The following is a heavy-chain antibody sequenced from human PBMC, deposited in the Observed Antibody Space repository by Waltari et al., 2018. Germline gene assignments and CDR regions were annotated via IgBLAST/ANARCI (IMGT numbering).Heavy chain of an antibody. CDR2: INRDGSN. CDR1: GGSFSGYF. CDR3: ARVGDYHGSGRFGLDV. D-gene: IGHD3-10*01. V-gene: IGHV4-34*01. J-gene: IGHJ6*02. Sequence: QVQLQQWGAGLLKPSETLSLTCAVYGGSFSGYFWSWIRQSPGKGLEWIGQINRDGSNNFNPSLKSRVAMSVDTIKSQISLRLSSVTAADAAVYYCARVGDYHGSGRFGLDVWGQGTRVTVSS.